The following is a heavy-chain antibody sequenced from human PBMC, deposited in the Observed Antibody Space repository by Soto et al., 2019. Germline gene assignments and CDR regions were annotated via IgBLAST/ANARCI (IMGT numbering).Heavy chain of an antibody. CDR1: GYSFTSYW. CDR2: IDPSDSYT. D-gene: IGHD6-13*01. V-gene: IGHV5-10-1*01. CDR3: ARRHSSSSAFDP. Sequence: GESLKISCKGSGYSFTSYWISWVRQMPGKGLEWMGRIDPSDSYTNYSPSFQGHVTISADKSVSTAYLQWSSLKASDTAMYYCARRHSSSSAFDPWGQGTLVTVSS. J-gene: IGHJ5*02.